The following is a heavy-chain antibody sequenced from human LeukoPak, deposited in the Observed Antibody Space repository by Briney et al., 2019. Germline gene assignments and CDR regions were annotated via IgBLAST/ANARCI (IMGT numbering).Heavy chain of an antibody. Sequence: GGSLRLSCAASGFTFSSYSMNWVRQAPGKGLECVSYISSSSTTIYYADSVKGRFTISRDNAKNSLYLQMNSLRAEDTAVYYCARRGRITYSSGWSTDYWGQGTLVTVSS. CDR1: GFTFSSYS. J-gene: IGHJ4*02. D-gene: IGHD6-19*01. CDR3: ARRGRITYSSGWSTDY. CDR2: ISSSSTTI. V-gene: IGHV3-48*01.